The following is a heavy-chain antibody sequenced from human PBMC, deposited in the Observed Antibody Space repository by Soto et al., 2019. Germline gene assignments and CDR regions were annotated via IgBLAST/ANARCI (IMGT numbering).Heavy chain of an antibody. J-gene: IGHJ4*02. CDR2: IYWDDDK. D-gene: IGHD2-8*01. CDR3: THSESALNDY. CDR1: GFSLFTRGVG. Sequence: QITLKESGPTLVKPTQTLTLTCTFSGFSLFTRGVGVGWIRQPPGKALEWLALIYWDDDKRYSPSLKGRLTITKDTSKKQVVLTMTNMEAVDTATYYCTHSESALNDYWGQGTLVTVSS. V-gene: IGHV2-5*02.